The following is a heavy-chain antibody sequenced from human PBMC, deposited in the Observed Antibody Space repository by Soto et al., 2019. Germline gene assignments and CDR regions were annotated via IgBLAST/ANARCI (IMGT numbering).Heavy chain of an antibody. V-gene: IGHV3-21*01. CDR1: GFTFRTYT. Sequence: EVQLVESGGVLAKPGGSLRLSCISSGFTFRTYTMNWVRQAPGKGLEWVSGIRGFSPYTFYAESVKGRFTISRDNAKNVLYLQMNSLRAEDTAMYYCARDRGYDAHDYYYNAMDVLGQGTTVTVSS. CDR3: ARDRGYDAHDYYYNAMDV. CDR2: IRGFSPYT. D-gene: IGHD2-15*01. J-gene: IGHJ6*02.